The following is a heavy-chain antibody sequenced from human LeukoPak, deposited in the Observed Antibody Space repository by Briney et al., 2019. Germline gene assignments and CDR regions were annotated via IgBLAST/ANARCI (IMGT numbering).Heavy chain of an antibody. CDR3: ARGAASPHIFVVVPAAHDY. J-gene: IGHJ4*02. CDR1: GGSISSGDYY. Sequence: PSETLSLTCTVSGGSISSGDYYWSWIRQPPGKGLEWIGYIYYSGSTYYNPSLKSRVTISVDTSKNQFSLKLSSVTAADTAVYYCARGAASPHIFVVVPAAHDYWGQGTLVTVSS. V-gene: IGHV4-30-4*02. D-gene: IGHD2-2*01. CDR2: IYYSGST.